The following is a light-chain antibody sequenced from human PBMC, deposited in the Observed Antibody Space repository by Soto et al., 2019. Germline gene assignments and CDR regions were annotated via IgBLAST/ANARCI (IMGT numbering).Light chain of an antibody. Sequence: EIGLTQSPGTLSLSPGQRATLSCRASQSLSSSFLAWYQQKPGQAPRLIIYGASSRAAGIPDRFSGSGSGTDFTLTISSLEPEDFAVYYCQQYGSSPRTFGQGTKVEI. CDR2: GAS. V-gene: IGKV3-20*01. J-gene: IGKJ1*01. CDR3: QQYGSSPRT. CDR1: QSLSSSF.